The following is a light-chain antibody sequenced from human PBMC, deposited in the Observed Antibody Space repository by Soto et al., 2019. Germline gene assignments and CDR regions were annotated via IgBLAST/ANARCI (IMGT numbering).Light chain of an antibody. CDR1: QSLSIN. J-gene: IGKJ5*01. Sequence: GVSKSAVALSVSPGERVTLSCRASQSLSINLAWYQQKPGQAPRLLIYGASTRATDIPARFSGSGSGTEFTLTISSLQSEDFAVYFCQQYNNWPLAFGQGTRLEIK. CDR3: QQYNNWPLA. CDR2: GAS. V-gene: IGKV3-15*01.